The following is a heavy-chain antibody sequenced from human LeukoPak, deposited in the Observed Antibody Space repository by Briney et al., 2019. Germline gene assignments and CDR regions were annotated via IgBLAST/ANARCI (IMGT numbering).Heavy chain of an antibody. CDR1: GFTFSTYA. CDR3: ARDGGGSYRDYYFDY. D-gene: IGHD1-26*01. Sequence: GGSLRLSCAASGFTFSTYAMHWVRQAPGKGLEWVAFIRYDGSNKYYADSVKGRFTISRDNAKNTLYLQMNSLRAEDTAVYYCARDGGGSYRDYYFDYWGQGTLVTVPS. J-gene: IGHJ4*02. V-gene: IGHV3-30*02. CDR2: IRYDGSNK.